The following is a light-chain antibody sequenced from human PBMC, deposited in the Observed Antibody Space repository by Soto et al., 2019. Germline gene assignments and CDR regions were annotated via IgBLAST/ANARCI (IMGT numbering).Light chain of an antibody. V-gene: IGKV1-39*01. J-gene: IGKJ3*01. CDR2: AAS. CDR1: QSISSY. Sequence: DIQMTQSPSSLSASVGDRVTITCRASQSISSYLNWYQQKPGKAPKLLIYAASSLQSGVPSRFSGSGSRTDFTLTISSLQPEDFATYYCQQSYSTFFTFGPGTKVDIK. CDR3: QQSYSTFFT.